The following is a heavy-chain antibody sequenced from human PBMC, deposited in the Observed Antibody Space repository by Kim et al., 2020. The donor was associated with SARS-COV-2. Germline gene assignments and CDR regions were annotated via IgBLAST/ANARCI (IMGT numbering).Heavy chain of an antibody. V-gene: IGHV3-23*01. CDR1: GFALHDYA. CDR2: VSGGGGVT. D-gene: IGHD2-21*02. CDR3: TKIRWRHLVLPCLDS. Sequence: GGSLRLSCAISGFALHDYAMTWVRQAPGKGLEWVATVSGGGGVTHYADSVKGRFTVFKDSSRGTLVLEMTSLRPGDTGTYYCTKIRWRHLVLPCLDSWGQGTLVSVS. J-gene: IGHJ5*01.